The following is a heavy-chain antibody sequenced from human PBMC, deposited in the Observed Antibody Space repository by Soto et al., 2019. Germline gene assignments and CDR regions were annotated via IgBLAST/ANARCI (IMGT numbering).Heavy chain of an antibody. CDR1: GCTFSSYA. D-gene: IGHD5-18*01. V-gene: IGHV1-69*13. Sequence: SVKVSCKASGCTFSSYAISWVRQAPGQVLEWMGGIIPIFGTANYAQKFQGRVTITADESTSTAYMELSSLRSEDTAVYYCARRAESGYRSTNYYYYGMDVWGQGTTVTVPS. CDR3: ARRAESGYRSTNYYYYGMDV. J-gene: IGHJ6*02. CDR2: IIPIFGTA.